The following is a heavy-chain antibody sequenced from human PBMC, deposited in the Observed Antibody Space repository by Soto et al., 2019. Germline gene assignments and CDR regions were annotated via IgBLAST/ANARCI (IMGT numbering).Heavy chain of an antibody. V-gene: IGHV3-9*01. J-gene: IGHJ3*02. CDR2: ISWNSGSI. Sequence: EVKLVESGGDLVQPGRSLRLSCAASGFTFEDFAMHWVRQAPGKGLEWVPGISWNSGSIGYADPVQGRFTISRDNAKNSLYLEMNSLKTEVSALYYCAKTAPPYDSQGYYPFDIWGQGTLVSVSS. D-gene: IGHD3-22*01. CDR1: GFTFEDFA. CDR3: AKTAPPYDSQGYYPFDI.